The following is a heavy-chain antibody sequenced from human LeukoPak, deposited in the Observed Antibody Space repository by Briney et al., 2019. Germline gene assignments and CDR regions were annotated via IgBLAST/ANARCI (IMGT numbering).Heavy chain of an antibody. D-gene: IGHD6-13*01. J-gene: IGHJ4*02. CDR3: ARDGSKWNFDY. CDR1: GNSFISDY. Sequence: GASVKVSCKASGNSFISDYMHWVRQAPGRGLEWMGRIIPSSDTTHYAQKFQGRVTITRDMSTTTVYMVLNSLRSDDTAVYYCARDGSKWNFDYWGQGTLVTVSS. CDR2: IIPSSDTT. V-gene: IGHV1-46*01.